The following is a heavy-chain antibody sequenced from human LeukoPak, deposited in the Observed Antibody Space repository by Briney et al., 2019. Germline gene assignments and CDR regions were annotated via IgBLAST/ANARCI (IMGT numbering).Heavy chain of an antibody. CDR2: INSGGSST. CDR3: ARDLGVYYYYYMDV. Sequence: GGSLRLSCAASGFTFSSYWMHWVRQAPGKGLVWVSRINSGGSSTSYADSVKGRFTISRDNAKNTLYLQMNSLRAEDTAVYYCARDLGVYYYYYMDVWGKGTTVTISS. J-gene: IGHJ6*03. CDR1: GFTFSSYW. D-gene: IGHD3-10*01. V-gene: IGHV3-74*01.